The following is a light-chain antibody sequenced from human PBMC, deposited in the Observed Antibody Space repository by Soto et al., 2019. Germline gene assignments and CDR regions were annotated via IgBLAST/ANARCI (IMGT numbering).Light chain of an antibody. CDR2: DVN. V-gene: IGLV2-14*01. CDR1: NSDVSGYNY. Sequence: QSALTQPASVSGSPGQSITISCTGTNSDVSGYNYVSWYQQYPGKAPKLMIYDVNNRPSGVSNRFSGSKSGNTASLTISGLQAEDEADYYCSSFTSTSTLVFGTGTKVTV. J-gene: IGLJ1*01. CDR3: SSFTSTSTLV.